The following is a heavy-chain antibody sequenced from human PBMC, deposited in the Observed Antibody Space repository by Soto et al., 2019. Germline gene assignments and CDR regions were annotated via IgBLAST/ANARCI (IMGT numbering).Heavy chain of an antibody. CDR1: GFTFSSYG. CDR2: IWYDGGNK. CDR3: ARGNGNSYGRFDY. J-gene: IGHJ4*02. D-gene: IGHD5-18*01. V-gene: IGHV3-33*01. Sequence: QVQLVESGGGVVQPGRSLRLSCAASGFTFSSYGMHWVRQAPGKGLEWVAVIWYDGGNKYYADSVKGRFTISRDNSKNTLYLQMNSLRAEDTAVYYCARGNGNSYGRFDYWGQGTLVTVSS.